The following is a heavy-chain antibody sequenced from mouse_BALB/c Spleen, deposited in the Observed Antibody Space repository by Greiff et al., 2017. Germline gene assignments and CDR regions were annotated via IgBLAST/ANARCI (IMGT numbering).Heavy chain of an antibody. CDR1: GYTFTDYW. D-gene: IGHD3-3*01. Sequence: QVQLQQPGAELVMPGASVKMSCKASGYTFTDYWMHWVKQRPGQGLEWIGAIDTSDSYTSYNQKFKGKATLTVDESSSTAYMQLSSLTSEDSAVYYCARGDGRRYYFDYWGQGTTLTVSS. J-gene: IGHJ2*01. CDR2: IDTSDSYT. CDR3: ARGDGRRYYFDY. V-gene: IGHV1-69*01.